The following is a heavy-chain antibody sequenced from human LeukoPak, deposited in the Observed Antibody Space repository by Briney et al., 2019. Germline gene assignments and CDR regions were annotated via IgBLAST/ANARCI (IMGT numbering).Heavy chain of an antibody. CDR2: FDPEDGET. D-gene: IGHD2-2*01. Sequence: ASVKVSCKVSGYTLTELSMHWVRQAPGKGLEWMGGFDPEDGETIYAQKFQGRVTMTEDTSTDTAYMELSSLRSEDTAVYYCAAIVVVPAAHAYYFDYWGQGTLVTVSS. J-gene: IGHJ4*02. CDR3: AAIVVVPAAHAYYFDY. CDR1: GYTLTELS. V-gene: IGHV1-24*01.